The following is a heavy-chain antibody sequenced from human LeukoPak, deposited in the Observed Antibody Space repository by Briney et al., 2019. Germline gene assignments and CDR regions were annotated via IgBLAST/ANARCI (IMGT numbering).Heavy chain of an antibody. V-gene: IGHV1-18*01. CDR3: ARDIYYDSSGYYYYYYGMDV. CDR2: ISAYNGNT. D-gene: IGHD3-22*01. J-gene: IGHJ6*02. Sequence: GASVKVSCKASGYTFTSYGISWVRQDPGQGLEWMGWISAYNGNTNYAQKLQGRVTMTTDTSTSTAYMELRSLRSDDTAVYYCARDIYYDSSGYYYYYYGMDVWGQGTTVTVSS. CDR1: GYTFTSYG.